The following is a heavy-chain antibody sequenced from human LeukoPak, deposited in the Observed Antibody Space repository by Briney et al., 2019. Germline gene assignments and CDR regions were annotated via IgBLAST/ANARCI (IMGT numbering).Heavy chain of an antibody. CDR2: IYYCWSS. CDR1: GDSISSYY. V-gene: IGHV4-59*13. Sequence: SETLSLTCTVSGDSISSYYWSWVRQPPAQGLEGVGNIYYCWSSNYNPSLTGRVTISIDTSKTHFPLTLTSVTAAATAPSYCPRVRELSWGYFDYGGQGTLVTVSS. D-gene: IGHD3-16*01. CDR3: PRVRELSWGYFDY. J-gene: IGHJ4*02.